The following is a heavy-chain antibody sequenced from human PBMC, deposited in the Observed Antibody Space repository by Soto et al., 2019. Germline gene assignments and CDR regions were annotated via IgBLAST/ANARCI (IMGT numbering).Heavy chain of an antibody. J-gene: IGHJ4*02. CDR3: ATRMTTAPY. Sequence: EVRLVQSGGGLVQPGGALRLSCAASLFIVSDNYMSWVRQAPGKGLEWVSLIYSGGGTDYAESVKCRFTISRDNSKNTLYLQMNSLKAEDTGIYYCATRMTTAPYWGQGTVVTVSS. CDR2: IYSGGGT. CDR1: LFIVSDNY. V-gene: IGHV3-66*01. D-gene: IGHD4-17*01.